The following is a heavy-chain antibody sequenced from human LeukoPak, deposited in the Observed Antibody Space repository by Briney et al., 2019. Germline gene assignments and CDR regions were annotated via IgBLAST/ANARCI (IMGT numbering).Heavy chain of an antibody. CDR1: GGSISSGGYS. Sequence: SQTLSLTCAVSGGSISSGGYSWSWIRQPPGKGLEWIGYIYHSGSTYYNPSLKSRVTISVDTSKNQFSLKLSSVTAADTAVYYCARGTIGDYVDWYFDLWGRGTLVTVSS. CDR2: IYHSGST. V-gene: IGHV4-30-2*01. CDR3: ARGTIGDYVDWYFDL. J-gene: IGHJ2*01. D-gene: IGHD4-17*01.